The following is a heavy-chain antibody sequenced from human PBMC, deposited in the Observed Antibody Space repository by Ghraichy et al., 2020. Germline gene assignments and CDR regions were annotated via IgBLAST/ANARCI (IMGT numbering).Heavy chain of an antibody. V-gene: IGHV1-46*01. Sequence: ASVKVSCKASGYTFTSYYMHWVRQAPGQGLEWMGIINPSGGSTSYAQKFQGRVTMTRDTSTSTVYMELSSLRSEDTAVYYCPRSRFSSSWFGRPYYYYGMDVWGQGTTVTVSS. J-gene: IGHJ6*02. D-gene: IGHD6-13*01. CDR1: GYTFTSYY. CDR3: PRSRFSSSWFGRPYYYYGMDV. CDR2: INPSGGST.